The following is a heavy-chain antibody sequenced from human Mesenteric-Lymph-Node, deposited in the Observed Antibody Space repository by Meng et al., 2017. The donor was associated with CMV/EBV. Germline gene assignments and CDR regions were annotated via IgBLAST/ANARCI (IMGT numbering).Heavy chain of an antibody. V-gene: IGHV4-34*01. CDR3: ARHQRWLKSEGGFNY. CDR1: GGSFSGYY. CDR2: INHSGST. D-gene: IGHD4-23*01. Sequence: QLQRWGAGLLKPSATLSLTCAVYGGSFSGYYWSWIRQPPGKGLEWIGEINHSGSTNYNPSLKSRVTISVDTSKNQFSLKLSSVTAADTAVYYCARHQRWLKSEGGFNYWGQGTLVTVSS. J-gene: IGHJ4*02.